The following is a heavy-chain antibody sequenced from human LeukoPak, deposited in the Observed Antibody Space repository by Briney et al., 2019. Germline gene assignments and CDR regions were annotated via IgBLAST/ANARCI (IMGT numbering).Heavy chain of an antibody. Sequence: PSETLSLTCTVSGGSISSYYWSWIRQPPGKGLEWIGYIYYSGSTNYNPSLKSRVTISVDTSKNQFSLKLSSVTAADTAVYYCARAVHVDIVATIGLYYFDYWGQGTLVTVSS. CDR3: ARAVHVDIVATIGLYYFDY. CDR2: IYYSGST. D-gene: IGHD5-12*01. V-gene: IGHV4-59*01. CDR1: GGSISSYY. J-gene: IGHJ4*02.